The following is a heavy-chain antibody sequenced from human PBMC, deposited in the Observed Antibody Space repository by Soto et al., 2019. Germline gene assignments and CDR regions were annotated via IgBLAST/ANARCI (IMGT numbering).Heavy chain of an antibody. V-gene: IGHV4-39*01. J-gene: IGHJ5*02. CDR1: GGSISSSSYY. CDR2: IYYSGST. Sequence: SETLSLTCTVSGGSISSSSYYWGWIRQPPGKGLEWIGSIYYSGSTYYNPSLKSRVTISVDTSKNQFSLKLSSVTAADTAVYYCARLRAAAGYNWFDPWGQGTLVTVYS. D-gene: IGHD6-13*01. CDR3: ARLRAAAGYNWFDP.